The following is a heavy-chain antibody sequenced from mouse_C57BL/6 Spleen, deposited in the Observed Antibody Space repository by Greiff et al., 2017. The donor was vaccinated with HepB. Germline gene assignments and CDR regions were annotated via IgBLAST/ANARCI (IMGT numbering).Heavy chain of an antibody. CDR1: GYTFTDYY. CDR2: IYPGSGNT. D-gene: IGHD2-13*01. CDR3: AREDYSYYYAMDY. J-gene: IGHJ4*01. Sequence: VQLQQSGAELVRPGASVKLSCKASGYTFTDYYINWVKQRPGQGLEWIARIYPGSGNTYYNEKFKGKATLTAEKSSSTAYMQLSSLTSEDSAVYFWAREDYSYYYAMDYWGQGTSVTVSS. V-gene: IGHV1-76*01.